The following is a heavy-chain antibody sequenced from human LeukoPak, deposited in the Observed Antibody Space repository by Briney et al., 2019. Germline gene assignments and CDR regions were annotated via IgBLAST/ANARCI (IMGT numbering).Heavy chain of an antibody. V-gene: IGHV1-18*01. Sequence: WASVKVSCKASGYTFTSYGISWVRQAPGQGLEWMGWISAYNGNTNYAQKLRGRVTMTTDTSTSTAYMELRSLRSDDTAVYYCARVRCSGGSCYHAFDIWGQGTMVTVSS. CDR2: ISAYNGNT. D-gene: IGHD2-15*01. CDR1: GYTFTSYG. J-gene: IGHJ3*02. CDR3: ARVRCSGGSCYHAFDI.